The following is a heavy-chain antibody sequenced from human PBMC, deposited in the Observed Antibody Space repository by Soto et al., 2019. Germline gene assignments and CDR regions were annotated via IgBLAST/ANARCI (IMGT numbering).Heavy chain of an antibody. Sequence: SETLSLTCTVSGGSISSYYWSWIRQPPGKGLEWIGYIYYSGSTNYNPSLKSRVTISVDTSKNQFSLKLSSVTAADTAVYYCARGNWNYEAGVDYFDYWGQGTLVTVSS. D-gene: IGHD1-7*01. CDR1: GGSISSYY. CDR3: ARGNWNYEAGVDYFDY. J-gene: IGHJ4*02. CDR2: IYYSGST. V-gene: IGHV4-59*01.